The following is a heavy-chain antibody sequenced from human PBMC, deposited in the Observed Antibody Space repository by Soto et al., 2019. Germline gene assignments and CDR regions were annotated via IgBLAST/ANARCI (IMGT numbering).Heavy chain of an antibody. D-gene: IGHD3-10*01. CDR3: ARDLSGRADV. CDR2: MNQDGSTT. Sequence: VQLVESGGGLVRPGGSLRLSCVVSDFTFSTYWMHWVRQVPGKGLVWVSRMNQDGSTTDYADSVKGRFTISRDNAKNTLYLQMNSLRAEDTAVYYCARDLSGRADVWGQGTTVTVSS. J-gene: IGHJ6*01. V-gene: IGHV3-74*01. CDR1: DFTFSTYW.